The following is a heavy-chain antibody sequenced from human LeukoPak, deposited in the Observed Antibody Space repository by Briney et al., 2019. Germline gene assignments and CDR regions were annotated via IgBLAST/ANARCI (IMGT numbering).Heavy chain of an antibody. Sequence: PGGSLRLSCAASGFTFSSYEMNWVRQAPGKGREWGSYISSSGSTIYYAASVKGRFTISRDNAKNSLYLQMNSLRAEDTAVYYCSKGSPAFDIWGQGTMVTVSS. CDR2: ISSSGSTI. CDR3: SKGSPAFDI. J-gene: IGHJ3*02. V-gene: IGHV3-48*03. CDR1: GFTFSSYE.